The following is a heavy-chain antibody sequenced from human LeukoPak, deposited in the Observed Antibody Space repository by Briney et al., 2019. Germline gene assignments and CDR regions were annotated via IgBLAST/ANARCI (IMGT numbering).Heavy chain of an antibody. Sequence: SVKVSCKASGYTFITYDINWVRRAPGQGLEWMGGIIPIFGTANYAQKFQGRVTITADESTSTAYMELSSLRSEDTAVYYCARDREFYYDSSGQLNTFDYWGQGTLVTVSS. CDR1: GYTFITYD. V-gene: IGHV1-69*13. D-gene: IGHD3-22*01. J-gene: IGHJ4*02. CDR3: ARDREFYYDSSGQLNTFDY. CDR2: IIPIFGTA.